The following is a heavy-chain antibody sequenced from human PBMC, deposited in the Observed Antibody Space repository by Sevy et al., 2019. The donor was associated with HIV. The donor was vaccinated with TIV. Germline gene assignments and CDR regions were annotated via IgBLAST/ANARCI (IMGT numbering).Heavy chain of an antibody. CDR3: ARDAGYDIVWYPSY. J-gene: IGHJ4*02. Sequence: GGSLRLSCAASGFSFSTHGMHWVRRAPGYGPEWVAVISSEGSYKNYADSAKGRFTISRDNSNNMLYLQMNSLRPEDTAIYYCARDAGYDIVWYPSYWGQGTLVTVSS. V-gene: IGHV3-30*03. CDR1: GFSFSTHG. D-gene: IGHD3-9*01. CDR2: ISSEGSYK.